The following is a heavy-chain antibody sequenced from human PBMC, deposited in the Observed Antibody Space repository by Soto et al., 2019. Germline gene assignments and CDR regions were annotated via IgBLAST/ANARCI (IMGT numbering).Heavy chain of an antibody. J-gene: IGHJ4*02. Sequence: SETLSLTCAGSGGSISSNNWWSWVRQPPGSQPPGKGLEWIAEIYPSGSTNYNPSLKSRVTISLDKSKNQFSLKLGSVTAADTAVYYCAGRRDGSGSLDYWGQGTLVTVSS. CDR1: GGSISSNNW. V-gene: IGHV4-4*02. CDR3: AGRRDGSGSLDY. D-gene: IGHD3-10*01. CDR2: IYPSGST.